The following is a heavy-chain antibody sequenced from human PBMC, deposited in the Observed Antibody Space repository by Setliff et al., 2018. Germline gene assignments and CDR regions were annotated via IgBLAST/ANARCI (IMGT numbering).Heavy chain of an antibody. CDR1: GFTFSSYW. Sequence: PGGSLRLSCAASGFTFSSYWMSWVRQAPGKGLEWVANINQEGSEKYYVDSVKGRFTISRDNAKNSLYLQMNSLRADDTAVYYCARTCSGSGCYAGLESWGQGTPVTVSS. CDR2: INQEGSEK. V-gene: IGHV3-7*01. J-gene: IGHJ4*02. D-gene: IGHD2-15*01. CDR3: ARTCSGSGCYAGLES.